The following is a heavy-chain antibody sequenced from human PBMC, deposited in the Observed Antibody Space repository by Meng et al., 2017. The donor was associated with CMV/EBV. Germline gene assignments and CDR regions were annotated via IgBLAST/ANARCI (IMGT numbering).Heavy chain of an antibody. CDR3: AREVGAFDY. J-gene: IGHJ4*02. V-gene: IGHV3-72*01. Sequence: SCAASGFTFSDHYMDWVRQAPGKGLEWVGRTRNKANSYTTEYAASVKGRFTVSRDELENSLYLQMNSLKTEDTAVYYCAREVGAFDYWGQGILVTVSS. D-gene: IGHD1-26*01. CDR1: GFTFSDHY. CDR2: TRNKANSYTT.